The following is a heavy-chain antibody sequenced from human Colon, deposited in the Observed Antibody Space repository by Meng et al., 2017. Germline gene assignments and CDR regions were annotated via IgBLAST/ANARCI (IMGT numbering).Heavy chain of an antibody. Sequence: VHLQEAGPGLGKPWGSLSLTFALSAVSITSSHWVSLIRQAPWKGMEWIGQIDLSEKTDYKPSLKRRVTISLDKSMNQLCLEVYFVTAADTAIYYCARHLGWEFDYWGPGNLVTVSS. CDR1: AVSITSSHW. V-gene: IGHV4-4*02. J-gene: IGHJ4*02. CDR3: ARHLGWEFDY. D-gene: IGHD6-19*01. CDR2: IDLSEKT.